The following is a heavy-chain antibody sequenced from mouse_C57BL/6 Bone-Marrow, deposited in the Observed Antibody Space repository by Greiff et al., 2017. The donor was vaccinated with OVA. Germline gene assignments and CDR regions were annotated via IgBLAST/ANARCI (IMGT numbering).Heavy chain of an antibody. V-gene: IGHV5-9-1*02. CDR3: TRPYYYGSSWYFDV. Sequence: EVMLVESGEGLVKPGGSLKLSCAASGFTFSSYAMSWVRQTPEKRLEWVAYISSGGDYIYYADTVQGRFTISRDTARNTLYLQMSSLKSEDTAMYYCTRPYYYGSSWYFDVWGTGTTVTVSS. CDR2: ISSGGDYI. CDR1: GFTFSSYA. J-gene: IGHJ1*03. D-gene: IGHD1-1*01.